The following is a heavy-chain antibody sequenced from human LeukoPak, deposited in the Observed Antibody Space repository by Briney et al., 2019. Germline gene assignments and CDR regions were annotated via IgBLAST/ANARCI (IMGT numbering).Heavy chain of an antibody. CDR1: GFTFSSYS. CDR3: ARDSQSVDTFGY. D-gene: IGHD5-18*01. V-gene: IGHV3-21*01. Sequence: GGSLRLSCAASGFTFSSYSMNWVRQAPGKGLEWVSSISSSSSYIYYADSVKGRFTISRDNAKNSLYLQMNSLRAEDTAVYYCARDSQSVDTFGYWGQGTLVTVSS. J-gene: IGHJ4*02. CDR2: ISSSSSYI.